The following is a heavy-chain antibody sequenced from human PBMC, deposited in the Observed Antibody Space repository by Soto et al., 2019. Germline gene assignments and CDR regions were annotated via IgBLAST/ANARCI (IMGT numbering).Heavy chain of an antibody. D-gene: IGHD3-22*01. Sequence: GGSLRLSCAASVFTFDDYAMHWVRQAPGKGLEWVSGISWNSGSIGYADSVKGRFTISRDNAKNSLYLQMNSLRAEDTALYYCAKGNDYYYDSSAAFDIWGQGTMVTVSS. CDR1: VFTFDDYA. J-gene: IGHJ3*02. CDR2: ISWNSGSI. CDR3: AKGNDYYYDSSAAFDI. V-gene: IGHV3-9*01.